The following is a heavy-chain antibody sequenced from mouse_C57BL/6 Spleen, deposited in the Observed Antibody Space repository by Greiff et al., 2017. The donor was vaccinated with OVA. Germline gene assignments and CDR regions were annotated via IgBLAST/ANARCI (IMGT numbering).Heavy chain of an antibody. CDR1: GYTFTSYW. CDR2: IDPSDSET. J-gene: IGHJ1*03. V-gene: IGHV1-52*01. CDR3: ARLALRGWYFDV. Sequence: VQLQQPGAELVRPGSSVKLSCKASGYTFTSYWMHWVKQRPIQGLEWIGNIDPSDSETHYNQKFKDKATLTVDKSSSTAYMQLSSLTSEDSAVYYCARLALRGWYFDVWGTGTTVTVSS. D-gene: IGHD1-1*01.